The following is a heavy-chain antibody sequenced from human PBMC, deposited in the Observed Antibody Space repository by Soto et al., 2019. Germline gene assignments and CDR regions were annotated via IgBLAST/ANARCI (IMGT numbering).Heavy chain of an antibody. Sequence: GGSLRLSCAASGFTFSDYYMSWIRQAPGKGLEWVSYISSSGSTIYYADSVKGRFTISRDNAKNSLYLQMNSLRAEDTAVYYCARDWKKRTYYYMDVWGKGTTVTVSS. D-gene: IGHD1-1*01. CDR1: GFTFSDYY. V-gene: IGHV3-11*01. CDR3: ARDWKKRTYYYMDV. J-gene: IGHJ6*03. CDR2: ISSSGSTI.